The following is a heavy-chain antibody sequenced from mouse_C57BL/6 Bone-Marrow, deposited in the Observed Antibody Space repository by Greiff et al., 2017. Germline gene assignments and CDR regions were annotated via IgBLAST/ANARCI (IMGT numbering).Heavy chain of an antibody. J-gene: IGHJ4*01. CDR2: IHPSDSDT. V-gene: IGHV1-74*01. D-gene: IGHD2-3*01. CDR1: GYTFTSYW. Sequence: VQLQQPGAELVKPGASVKVSCKASGYTFTSYWMHWVKQRPGQGLEWIGRIHPSDSDTNYNQKFKGKATLTVDKSSSTAYMQLSSLTSEESGVYYCAIWSYDCYYREYYYAMDYWGQGTAVTVSS. CDR3: AIWSYDCYYREYYYAMDY.